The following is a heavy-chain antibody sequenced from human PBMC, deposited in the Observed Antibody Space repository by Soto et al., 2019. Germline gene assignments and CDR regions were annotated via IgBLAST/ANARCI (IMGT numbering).Heavy chain of an antibody. J-gene: IGHJ4*02. Sequence: LRLSCAASGFTFSSYAMSWVRQAPGKGLEWVSGISGSGGITYYADSVRGRFTISRDNSKNTLYLQMSSLRAEDTAVYYCAKRIIAAGPFDYWGQGTLVTVSS. V-gene: IGHV3-23*01. D-gene: IGHD6-13*01. CDR2: ISGSGGIT. CDR3: AKRIIAAGPFDY. CDR1: GFTFSSYA.